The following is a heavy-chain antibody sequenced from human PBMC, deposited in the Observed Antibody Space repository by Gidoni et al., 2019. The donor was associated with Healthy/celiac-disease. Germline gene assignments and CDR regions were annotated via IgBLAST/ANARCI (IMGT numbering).Heavy chain of an antibody. J-gene: IGHJ6*02. CDR2: IYYSGST. D-gene: IGHD1-1*01. V-gene: IGHV4-59*01. CDR1: GGSISSYY. Sequence: QVQLQESGPGLVKPSETLSLTCTVSGGSISSYYWSWFRQPPGKGLEWFGYIYYSGSTNYNPSLKSRVTISVDTSKNQFSLKLSSVTAADTAVYYCAALRERDYYDYGMDVWGQGTTVTVSS. CDR3: AALRERDYYDYGMDV.